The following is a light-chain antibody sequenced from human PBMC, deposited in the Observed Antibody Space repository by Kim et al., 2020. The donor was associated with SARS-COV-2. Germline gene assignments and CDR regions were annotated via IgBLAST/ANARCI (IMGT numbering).Light chain of an antibody. J-gene: IGLJ2*01. CDR1: SSNIGRNT. V-gene: IGLV1-44*01. CDR3: ATWDDSLHGVI. Sequence: QPVLTQPPSASGTPGQRVTISCSGSSSNIGRNTVSWYQQFPGTAPKLLIYNNNQRPSGVPDRFSGSKSGTSASLAISGLQSEDEADYYCATWDDSLHGVIFGGGTQLTVL. CDR2: NNN.